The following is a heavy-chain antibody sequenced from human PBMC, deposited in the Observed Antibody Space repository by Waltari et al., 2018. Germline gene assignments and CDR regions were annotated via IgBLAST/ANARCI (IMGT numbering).Heavy chain of an antibody. CDR2: SYTTGSN. Sequence: QVQLQESGPGLVKPSETLSLTCTVSGGSISSYYWSWIRQPAGKGLEWIGRSYTTGSNNHTPSRKRRVTMAVDTSTNQFSLKLSYVTAADTAVYYCARGGGCSGGSCYELGYYYYYMDFWGKGTTVTVSS. J-gene: IGHJ6*03. D-gene: IGHD2-15*01. CDR1: GGSISSYY. V-gene: IGHV4-4*07. CDR3: ARGGGCSGGSCYELGYYYYYMDF.